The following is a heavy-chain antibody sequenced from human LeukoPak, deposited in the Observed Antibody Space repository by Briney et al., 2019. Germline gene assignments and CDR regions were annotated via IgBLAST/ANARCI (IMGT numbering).Heavy chain of an antibody. J-gene: IGHJ4*02. Sequence: GGSLRLSCAASGSTFSSYSMNWGRQAPGKGLEWVSSISSSSSYIYCANSVKGRFTISRDNAKNPLYLQMNGLRAEVTAVYYCARALTYCGGDCYPFDYWGQGTLVTVSS. V-gene: IGHV3-21*01. CDR2: ISSSSSYI. CDR3: ARALTYCGGDCYPFDY. D-gene: IGHD2-21*02. CDR1: GSTFSSYS.